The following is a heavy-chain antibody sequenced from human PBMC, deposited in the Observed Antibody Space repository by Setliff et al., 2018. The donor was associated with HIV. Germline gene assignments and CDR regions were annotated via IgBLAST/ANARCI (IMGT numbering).Heavy chain of an antibody. Sequence: SVKVSCKVSGDTSSSYTISWVRQAPGQGLEWVGGFIALVGATSYAQKFQDRVTLTTDDSTNTAYMELSSLRSEDTAMYYCARSHEYGGSSAYWGQGTLVTVSS. D-gene: IGHD1-26*01. J-gene: IGHJ4*02. V-gene: IGHV1-69*16. CDR1: GDTSSSYT. CDR3: ARSHEYGGSSAY. CDR2: FIALVGAT.